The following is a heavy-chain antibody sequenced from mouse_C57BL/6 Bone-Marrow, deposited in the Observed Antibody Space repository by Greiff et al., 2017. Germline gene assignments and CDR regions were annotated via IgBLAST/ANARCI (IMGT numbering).Heavy chain of an antibody. Sequence: EVKLVESGGGLVKPGGSLKLSCAASGFTFSSYAMSWVRQTPEKRLEWVETISDGGSYTYYPDNVKGRFTITRDNAKNNLYLQMSHLKSEDTAMYYCARGEAWFAYWGQGTLVTVSA. V-gene: IGHV5-4*03. CDR1: GFTFSSYA. CDR2: ISDGGSYT. CDR3: ARGEAWFAY. J-gene: IGHJ3*01.